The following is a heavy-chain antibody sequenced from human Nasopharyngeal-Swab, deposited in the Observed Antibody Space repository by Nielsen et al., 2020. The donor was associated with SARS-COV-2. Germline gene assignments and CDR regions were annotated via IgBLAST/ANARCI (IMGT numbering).Heavy chain of an antibody. V-gene: IGHV3-13*04. Sequence: GGSLRLSCAASGFTFSSYDMHRVRQATGKGLEWVSAIGTAGDTYYPGSVKGRFTISRENAKNSLYLQMNSLRAGDTAVYYCARSVGDYGDLYFDYWGQGTLVTVSS. CDR3: ARSVGDYGDLYFDY. CDR1: GFTFSSYD. J-gene: IGHJ4*02. CDR2: IGTAGDT. D-gene: IGHD4-17*01.